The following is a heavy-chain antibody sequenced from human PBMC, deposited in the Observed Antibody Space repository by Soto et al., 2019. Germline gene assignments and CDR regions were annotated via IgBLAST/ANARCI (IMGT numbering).Heavy chain of an antibody. Sequence: SVKVSCKASGGTFSSYAISWVRQAPGQGLEWMGGIIPIFGTVNYAQKFQGRVTITADESTSTAYMELSSLRSEDTAVYYCARVGRGYYDILSAFYGMDVWGQGTTVTVSS. V-gene: IGHV1-69*13. CDR1: GGTFSSYA. J-gene: IGHJ6*02. CDR2: IIPIFGTV. CDR3: ARVGRGYYDILSAFYGMDV. D-gene: IGHD3-9*01.